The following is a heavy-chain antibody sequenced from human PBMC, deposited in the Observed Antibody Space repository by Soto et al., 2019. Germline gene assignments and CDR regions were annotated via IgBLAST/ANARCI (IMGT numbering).Heavy chain of an antibody. CDR1: GGSISSGGYS. V-gene: IGHV4-30-2*01. D-gene: IGHD5-18*01. J-gene: IGHJ5*02. CDR3: DREGYRYGLNWFDT. Sequence: ASETLSLTCAVSGGSISSGGYSWSWIRQPPGKGLEWIGYIYHSGSTYYNPSLKSRVTISVDRSKNQFSLKLSSVTAADTAVYYCDREGYRYGLNWFDTWGQGTLVTVSS. CDR2: IYHSGST.